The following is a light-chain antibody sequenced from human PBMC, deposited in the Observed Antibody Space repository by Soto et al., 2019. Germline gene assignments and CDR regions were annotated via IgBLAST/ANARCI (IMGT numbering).Light chain of an antibody. V-gene: IGLV2-14*01. CDR2: DVS. Sequence: QSGRTQPAAVAWSPGQSVTISCTGTSSDVGSYNYVSWYQQDPGKAPKLIFYDVSNRPSGVSDRFSVSKSGNTASLTISNLQADDEAAYYCSSYTNRGTYVFGPRTTSPS. J-gene: IGLJ1*01. CDR1: SSDVGSYNY. CDR3: SSYTNRGTYV.